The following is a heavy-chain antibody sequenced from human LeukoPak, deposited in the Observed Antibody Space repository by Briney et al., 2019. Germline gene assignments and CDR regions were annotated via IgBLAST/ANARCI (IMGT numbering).Heavy chain of an antibody. CDR1: GVSISTYY. CDR3: AGLGASGNGYLSWFDP. D-gene: IGHD3-22*01. CDR2: IYYSGNS. J-gene: IGHJ5*02. V-gene: IGHV4-59*01. Sequence: SETLSLTCTVSGVSISTYYWSWLGQPPGKGLEWIGYIYYSGNSNYNPSLKSRVTISVDTSKNQFSLKLSSVTAADTAVYYCAGLGASGNGYLSWFDPWGQGTLVTVSS.